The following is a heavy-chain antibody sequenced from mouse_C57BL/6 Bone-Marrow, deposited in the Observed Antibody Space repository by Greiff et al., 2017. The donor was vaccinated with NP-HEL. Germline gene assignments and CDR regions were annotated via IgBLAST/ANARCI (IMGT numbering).Heavy chain of an antibody. J-gene: IGHJ3*01. CDR3: VSLYSSWFAY. V-gene: IGHV10-1*01. D-gene: IGHD2-12*01. CDR1: GFSFNTYA. Sequence: EVQLVESGGGLVQPKGSLKLSCAASGFSFNTYAMNWVRQAPGKGLEWVARIRSKSNNYATYYADSVKDRFTISRDDSESMLYLQMNNLKTEDTAMYYCVSLYSSWFAYWGQGTLVTVSA. CDR2: IRSKSNNYAT.